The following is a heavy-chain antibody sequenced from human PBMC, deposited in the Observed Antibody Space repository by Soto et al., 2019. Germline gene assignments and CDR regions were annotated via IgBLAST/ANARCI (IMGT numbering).Heavy chain of an antibody. CDR1: GFTFSSYG. CDR2: IWYDGSNK. J-gene: IGHJ4*02. Sequence: HPGGSLRLSCAASGFTFSSYGMHWVRQAPGKGLEWVAVIWYDGSNKYYADSVKGRFTISRDNSKNTLYLQMNSLRAEDTAVYYCARQVSYDILTGYQYYFDYWGQGTLVTVS. V-gene: IGHV3-33*01. D-gene: IGHD3-9*01. CDR3: ARQVSYDILTGYQYYFDY.